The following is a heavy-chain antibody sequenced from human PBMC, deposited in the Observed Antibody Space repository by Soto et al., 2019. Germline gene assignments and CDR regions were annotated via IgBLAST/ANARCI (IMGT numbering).Heavy chain of an antibody. V-gene: IGHV1-18*01. CDR2: ISAYNGNT. D-gene: IGHD5-12*01. J-gene: IGHJ4*02. Sequence: ASVKVSCKTSGYTFTSYGISWVRQAPGQGLEWMGWISAYNGNTNYAQKLQGRVTMTTDTSTSTAYMELRSLRSDDTAVYYCAYSGVRGYSGSATEYYLDSWGQGTLVTVSS. CDR1: GYTFTSYG. CDR3: AYSGVRGYSGSATEYYLDS.